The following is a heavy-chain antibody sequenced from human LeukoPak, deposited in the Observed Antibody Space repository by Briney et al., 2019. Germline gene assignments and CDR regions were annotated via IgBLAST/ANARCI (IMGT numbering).Heavy chain of an antibody. CDR3: AKPDRPTTVTTFEN. V-gene: IGHV3-66*04. D-gene: IGHD4-17*01. CDR2: IYSGGST. Sequence: GGSLRLSCAASGFTVSSNYMSWVRQAPGKGLEWVSVIYSGGSTYYADSVKGRFTISRDNSKNTLYLQMNSLRAEDTAVYYCAKPDRPTTVTTFENWGQGTLVTVSS. CDR1: GFTVSSNY. J-gene: IGHJ4*02.